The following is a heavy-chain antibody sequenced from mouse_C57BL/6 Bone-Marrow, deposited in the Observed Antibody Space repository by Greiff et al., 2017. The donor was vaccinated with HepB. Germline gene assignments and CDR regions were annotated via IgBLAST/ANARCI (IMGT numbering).Heavy chain of an antibody. CDR3: ATSNTVVAQTCDFDY. V-gene: IGHV1-59*01. Sequence: VQLQQPGAELVRPGTSVKLSCKASGYTFTSYWMHWVKQRPGQGLEWIGVIDPSDSYTNYNQKFKGKATLTVDTSSSTAYMQLSSLTSEDSAVYDGATSNTVVAQTCDFDYGGQGTTLTVSS. J-gene: IGHJ2*01. CDR1: GYTFTSYW. CDR2: IDPSDSYT. D-gene: IGHD1-1*01.